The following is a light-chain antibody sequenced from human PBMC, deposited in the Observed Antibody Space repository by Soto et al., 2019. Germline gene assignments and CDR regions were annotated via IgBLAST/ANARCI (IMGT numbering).Light chain of an antibody. Sequence: DIQMTQSPSSLSASVGDRVTITCQASQDISNYLNWYQQKPGKAPKLLIYDASNLETGVPSKFSGSGSGTDFAFAISSLQPEDIATYYFQQYDNLPPYTLGQGTKLEIK. CDR1: QDISNY. CDR2: DAS. J-gene: IGKJ2*01. V-gene: IGKV1-33*01. CDR3: QQYDNLPPYT.